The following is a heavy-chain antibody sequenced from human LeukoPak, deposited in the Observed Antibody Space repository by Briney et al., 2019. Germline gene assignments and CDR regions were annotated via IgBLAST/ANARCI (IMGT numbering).Heavy chain of an antibody. CDR2: ISWNSGSI. CDR1: GFTSDDYA. Sequence: GRSLRLSCAASGFTSDDYAMQGVWQGPGKGLGRVSGISWNSGSIGYADSVKGRFTLSRDNAKNSLYLQMNSLRAEDTALYYCAKERDIVVRNWFDPWGQGTLVTVSS. J-gene: IGHJ5*02. CDR3: AKERDIVVRNWFDP. V-gene: IGHV3-9*02. D-gene: IGHD2-15*01.